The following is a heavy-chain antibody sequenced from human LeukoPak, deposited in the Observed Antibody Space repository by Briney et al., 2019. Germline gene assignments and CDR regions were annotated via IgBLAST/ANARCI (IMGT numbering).Heavy chain of an antibody. V-gene: IGHV1-46*01. CDR3: ARDGHMASALYYFDY. J-gene: IGHJ4*02. CDR2: INPSGGST. Sequence: ASVEVFCKASGYTFTRYSMHWVRQAPGQGLEWMGIINPSGGSTTYAQKFQGRVTMTRDTSTSTVYMELSSLRSEDTVVFYCARDGHMASALYYFDYWGQGTLVTVSS. CDR1: GYTFTRYS. D-gene: IGHD6-6*01.